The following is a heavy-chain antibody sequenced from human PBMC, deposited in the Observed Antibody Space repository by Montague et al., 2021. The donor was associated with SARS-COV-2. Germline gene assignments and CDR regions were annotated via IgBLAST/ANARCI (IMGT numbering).Heavy chain of an antibody. CDR2: INHCGST. D-gene: IGHD4-17*01. V-gene: IGHV4-34*01. CDR3: ARASPLYIAPYGAMDV. Sequence: SETLSLTCAVYGGSFSNYYWSWIRQPPRKGLEWSGEINHCGSTNYNSSLNSRVTVSVDTVENQFSLNLSPVTAAATAADYCARASPLYIAPYGAMDVWGQGTTVTVSS. J-gene: IGHJ6*02. CDR1: GGSFSNYY.